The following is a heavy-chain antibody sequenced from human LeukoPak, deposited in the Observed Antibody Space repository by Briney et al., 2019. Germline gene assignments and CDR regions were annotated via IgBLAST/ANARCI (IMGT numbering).Heavy chain of an antibody. CDR3: ARRAGAYSHPYDY. D-gene: IGHD4/OR15-4a*01. CDR1: GFTFSSYG. J-gene: IGHJ4*02. V-gene: IGHV3-30*03. CDR2: ISYDGRNK. Sequence: GGSLRLSCAASGFTFSSYGMHWVRQAPGKGLEWVAVISYDGRNKYYAESVKGRFTISRDNSKNTLYLQMNSLRAEDTAVYYCARRAGAYSHPYDYWGQGTLVTVSS.